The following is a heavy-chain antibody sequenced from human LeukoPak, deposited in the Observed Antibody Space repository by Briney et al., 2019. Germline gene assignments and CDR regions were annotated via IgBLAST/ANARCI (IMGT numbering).Heavy chain of an antibody. V-gene: IGHV3-33*06. CDR1: GFTFSSYG. D-gene: IGHD6-13*01. Sequence: QPGRSLRLSCAASGFTFSSYGMHWVRHATGKGLEWVAVIWYDGSNKYYADSVKGRFTISRDNSKNTLYLQMNSLRAEDTAVYYCAKDLRAASGTDAFDIWGQGTMVTVSS. CDR2: IWYDGSNK. CDR3: AKDLRAASGTDAFDI. J-gene: IGHJ3*02.